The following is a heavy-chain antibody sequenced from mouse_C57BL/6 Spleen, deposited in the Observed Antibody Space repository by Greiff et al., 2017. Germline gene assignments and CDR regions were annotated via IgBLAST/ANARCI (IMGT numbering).Heavy chain of an antibody. V-gene: IGHV1-15*01. J-gene: IGHJ4*01. CDR2: IDPETGGT. Sequence: QVQLQQSGAELVRPGASVTLSCKASGYTFPDYEMHWVKQTPVHGLEWIGAIDPETGGTAYNQKFKGKAILTADKSSSTAYMERRSLTSEDSAVYYCTRPSMDYWGQGTSVTVSS. CDR1: GYTFPDYE. CDR3: TRPSMDY.